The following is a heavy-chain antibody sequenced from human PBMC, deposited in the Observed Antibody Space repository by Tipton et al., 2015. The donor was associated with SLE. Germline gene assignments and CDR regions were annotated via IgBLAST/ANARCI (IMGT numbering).Heavy chain of an antibody. D-gene: IGHD2-2*01. V-gene: IGHV1-2*02. CDR2: INPNSGGT. Sequence: QLVQSGAEVKKPGASVKVSCKASGYTFTDYYIHWVRQAPGQGLEWMGWINPNSGGTNYAQKFQGRVTMTRDTSIRTAYMELSRLRSDDTAVYYCASVIVPADYGMDVWGRGTTVTVSS. CDR1: GYTFTDYY. J-gene: IGHJ6*02. CDR3: ASVIVPADYGMDV.